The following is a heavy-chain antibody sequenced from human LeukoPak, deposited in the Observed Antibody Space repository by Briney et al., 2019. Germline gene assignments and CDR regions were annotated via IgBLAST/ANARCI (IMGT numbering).Heavy chain of an antibody. V-gene: IGHV4-4*02. CDR1: GGSITNTNY. CDR3: ARDFLLQSEGLFDY. D-gene: IGHD4-11*01. Sequence: SGTLSLTCGVSGGSITNTNYWTWVRQPPGKGLEWIGEVNLQGSTNYNPSLMGRVAISVDKSENHISLQLTSVTAADTAVYYCARDFLLQSEGLFDYWGQGTLVTVSS. CDR2: VNLQGST. J-gene: IGHJ4*02.